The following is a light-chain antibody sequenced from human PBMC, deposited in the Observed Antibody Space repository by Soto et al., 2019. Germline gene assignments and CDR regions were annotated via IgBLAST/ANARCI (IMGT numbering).Light chain of an antibody. Sequence: QSALTQPASVSGSPGQSITISCTGTRSDVGGYNYVSWHQQHPGKAPKLMIYEVSNRPSGVSNRFSGSKSGNTASLTISGLQAEDEADYYCSSYTTSRTLVFGGGTQLTVL. CDR3: SSYTTSRTLV. J-gene: IGLJ3*02. CDR1: RSDVGGYNY. V-gene: IGLV2-14*01. CDR2: EVS.